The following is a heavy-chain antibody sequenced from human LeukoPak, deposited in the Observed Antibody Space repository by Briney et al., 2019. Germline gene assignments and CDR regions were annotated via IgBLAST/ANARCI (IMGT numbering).Heavy chain of an antibody. Sequence: SETLSLTCNVSGGSISSSSSYWGWIRQPPGKGLEWIGSIYYSGTTYYNPSLQSRVTISVDMSKNHFSLKLSSVTAADTAVYYCARGSFPKFRDDFWSGYRFDPWGQGTLVTVSS. CDR3: ARGSFPKFRDDFWSGYRFDP. V-gene: IGHV4-39*02. CDR2: IYYSGTT. CDR1: GGSISSSSSY. D-gene: IGHD3-3*01. J-gene: IGHJ5*02.